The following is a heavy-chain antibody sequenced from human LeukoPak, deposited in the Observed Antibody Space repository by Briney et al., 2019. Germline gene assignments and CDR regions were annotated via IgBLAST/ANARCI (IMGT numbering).Heavy chain of an antibody. CDR1: GGAFSSYA. Sequence: SVKVSXKASGGAFSSYAISWVRQAPGQGLEWMGGIIPIFGTANYAQKFQGRVTITTDESTSTAYKELSSLRPEDTAVYYCALRVVTEDYWGQGTLVTVSS. CDR3: ALRVVTEDY. CDR2: IIPIFGTA. D-gene: IGHD4-23*01. V-gene: IGHV1-69*05. J-gene: IGHJ4*02.